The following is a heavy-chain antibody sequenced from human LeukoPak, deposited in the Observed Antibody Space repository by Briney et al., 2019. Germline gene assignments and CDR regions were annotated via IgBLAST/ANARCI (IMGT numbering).Heavy chain of an antibody. Sequence: GGSLRLSCAASGFTFSSYWMSWVRQAPGKGLEWVANIKQDGSEKYYVDSVKGRFTISRDNAKNSLYLQMNSLRAEDTAVYYCARISSNIVVVTATDAFDIWGQGTMVTVSS. V-gene: IGHV3-7*01. CDR1: GFTFSSYW. CDR3: ARISSNIVVVTATDAFDI. D-gene: IGHD2-21*02. J-gene: IGHJ3*02. CDR2: IKQDGSEK.